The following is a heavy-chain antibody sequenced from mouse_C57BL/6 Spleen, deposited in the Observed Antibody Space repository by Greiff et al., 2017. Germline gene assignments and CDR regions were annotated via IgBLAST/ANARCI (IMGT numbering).Heavy chain of an antibody. CDR3: ARSDYYGGPYFDY. V-gene: IGHV1-52*01. D-gene: IGHD1-1*01. CDR1: GYTFTSYW. CDR2: IDPSDSET. Sequence: QVQLQQSGAELVRPGSSVKLSCKASGYTFTSYWMHWVKQRPIQGLEWIGNIDPSDSETNYNQKFKDKATLTVYKSSSTAYMQLSSLTSEDSAVYYCARSDYYGGPYFDYWGQGTTLTVSS. J-gene: IGHJ2*01.